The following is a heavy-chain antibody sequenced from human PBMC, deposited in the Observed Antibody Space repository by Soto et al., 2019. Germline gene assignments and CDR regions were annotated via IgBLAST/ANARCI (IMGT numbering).Heavy chain of an antibody. CDR2: ISSSSSYI. J-gene: IGHJ6*02. D-gene: IGHD3-9*01. V-gene: IGHV3-21*01. Sequence: EVQLVESGGGLVKPGGSLRLSCAASGFTFSSYSMNWVRQAPGKGLEWVSSISSSSSYIYYADSVKGRFTISRDNAKNSLYLQMNSLGAEDTAVYYCARDAYDILTGYSNYYYYGMDVWGQGTTVTVSS. CDR3: ARDAYDILTGYSNYYYYGMDV. CDR1: GFTFSSYS.